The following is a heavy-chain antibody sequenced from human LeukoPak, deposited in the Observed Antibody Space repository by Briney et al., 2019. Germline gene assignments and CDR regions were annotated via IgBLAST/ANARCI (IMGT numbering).Heavy chain of an antibody. CDR1: GFTFSSYS. CDR3: ARGPRDYGDYVPFWAYGY. V-gene: IGHV3-21*01. J-gene: IGHJ4*02. CDR2: ISSSSSYI. D-gene: IGHD4-17*01. Sequence: GGSLRLSCAASGFTFSSYSMNWVRQAPGKGLEWVSSISSSSSYIYYADSVKGRFTISRDNAKNSLYLQMNSLRAEDTAVYYCARGPRDYGDYVPFWAYGYWGQGTLVTVSS.